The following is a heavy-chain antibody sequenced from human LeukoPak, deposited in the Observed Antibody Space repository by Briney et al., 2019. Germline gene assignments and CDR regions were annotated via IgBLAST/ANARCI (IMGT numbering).Heavy chain of an antibody. Sequence: PGGSLRLSCAASGFTFSSYWMSRVRQAPGKGLEWVANIKQDGSEKYYVDSVKGRFTISRDNAKNSLYLQMNSLRAEDTAVYYCAREVSYYYGSGSYYKSNYFDYWGQGTLVTVSS. CDR1: GFTFSSYW. CDR2: IKQDGSEK. CDR3: AREVSYYYGSGSYYKSNYFDY. J-gene: IGHJ4*02. V-gene: IGHV3-7*03. D-gene: IGHD3-10*01.